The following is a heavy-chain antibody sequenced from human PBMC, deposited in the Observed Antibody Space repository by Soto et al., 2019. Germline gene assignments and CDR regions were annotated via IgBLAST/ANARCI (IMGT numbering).Heavy chain of an antibody. V-gene: IGHV3-48*03. J-gene: IGHJ3*02. CDR2: ISSSGSTI. D-gene: IGHD3-22*01. CDR3: ARDIGSGYSDAFDI. Sequence: EVQLVESGGGLVQPGGSLRLSCAASGFTFSSYEMNWVRQAPGKGLEWVSYISSSGSTIYYADSVKGLFTISRDNAKNSLYLQRNSLRAEDTAVYYCARDIGSGYSDAFDIWGQGTMVTVSS. CDR1: GFTFSSYE.